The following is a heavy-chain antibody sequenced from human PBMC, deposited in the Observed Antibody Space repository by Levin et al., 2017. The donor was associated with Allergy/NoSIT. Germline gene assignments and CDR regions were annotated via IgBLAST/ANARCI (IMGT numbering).Heavy chain of an antibody. CDR1: GYSFTNYW. CDR2: IDPSDSYT. J-gene: IGHJ4*02. D-gene: IGHD2-15*01. V-gene: IGHV5-10-1*01. Sequence: GGSLRLSCRTSGYSFTNYWINWVRQMPGKGLEWVGTIDPSDSYTYYSPSFRGHVTISADNSISTVYLRWSSLRASDTAIYYCPQTPGVAVTPYWGQGTLVTVSS. CDR3: PQTPGVAVTPY.